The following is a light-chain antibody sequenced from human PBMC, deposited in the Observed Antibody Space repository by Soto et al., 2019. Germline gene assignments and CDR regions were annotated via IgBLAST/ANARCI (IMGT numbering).Light chain of an antibody. V-gene: IGKV3-20*01. CDR3: QQYGSSPQT. CDR1: QSVSSNF. Sequence: EIVLTQSPGTLSLSPGERATLSCRASQSVSSNFLAWYQQEPGQAPRLLIYGASSRATGIPDKFSGSGSGTDFTLAISRLEPEDFAVYYCQQYGSSPQTFGQGTKVDIK. CDR2: GAS. J-gene: IGKJ1*01.